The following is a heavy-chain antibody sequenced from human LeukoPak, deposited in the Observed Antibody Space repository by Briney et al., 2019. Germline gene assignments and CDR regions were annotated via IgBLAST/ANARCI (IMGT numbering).Heavy chain of an antibody. CDR1: GGSISSSSYY. J-gene: IGHJ3*02. CDR3: ASPWIQLNDAFDI. CDR2: IYYSGST. Sequence: PSETLSLTCTVSGGSISSSSYYWGWIRQPPGKGLEWIGSIYYSGSTYYNPSLKSRVTISVDTSKNQFSLKLSSVTAADTAVYCCASPWIQLNDAFDIWGQGTMVTVSS. D-gene: IGHD5-18*01. V-gene: IGHV4-39*01.